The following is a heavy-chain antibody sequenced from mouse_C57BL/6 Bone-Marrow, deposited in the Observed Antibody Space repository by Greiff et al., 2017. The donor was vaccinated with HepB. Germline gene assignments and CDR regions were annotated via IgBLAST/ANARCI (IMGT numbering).Heavy chain of an antibody. CDR2: ISSGSSTI. D-gene: IGHD1-1*01. V-gene: IGHV5-17*01. J-gene: IGHJ3*01. CDR3: ATAYYYGSSYGFAY. Sequence: EVHLVESGGGLVKPGGSLKLSCAASGFTFSDYGMHWVRQAPEKGLEWVAYISSGSSTIYYADTVKGRFTISRDNAKNTLFLQMTSLRSEDTAMYYCATAYYYGSSYGFAYWGQGTLVTVSA. CDR1: GFTFSDYG.